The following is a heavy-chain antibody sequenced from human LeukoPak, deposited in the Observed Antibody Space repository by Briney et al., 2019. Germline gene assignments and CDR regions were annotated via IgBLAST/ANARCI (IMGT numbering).Heavy chain of an antibody. CDR1: GFTFSSYG. CDR2: ISYDGSNK. CDR3: AKGAPGIAAAGTGYFQR. D-gene: IGHD6-13*01. V-gene: IGHV3-30*18. J-gene: IGHJ1*01. Sequence: GGSLRLSCAASGFTFSSYGMHWVRQAPGKGLEWVAVISYDGSNKYYADSVKGRFTISRDNSKNTLYLQMNSLRAEDTAVYYCAKGAPGIAAAGTGYFQRWGQGTLVTVSS.